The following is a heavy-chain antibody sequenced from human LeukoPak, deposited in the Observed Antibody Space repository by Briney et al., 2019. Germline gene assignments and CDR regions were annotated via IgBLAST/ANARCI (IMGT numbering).Heavy chain of an antibody. J-gene: IGHJ4*02. Sequence: GASVKVSCKASGGTFSSYAISWVRQAPGQGLEWMGGIIPIFGTASYAQKFQGRVTMTRDMSTSTVYMELSSLRSEDTAVYYCARARGDFDYWGQGTLVTVSS. CDR3: ARARGDFDY. V-gene: IGHV1-69*05. D-gene: IGHD3-16*01. CDR1: GGTFSSYA. CDR2: IIPIFGTA.